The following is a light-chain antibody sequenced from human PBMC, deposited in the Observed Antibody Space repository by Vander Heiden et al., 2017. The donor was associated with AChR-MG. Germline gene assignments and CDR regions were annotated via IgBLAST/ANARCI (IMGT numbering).Light chain of an antibody. Sequence: DIVMTQSPDSLAVSLGERATINCKSSQSVLNSYNNKNYLAWYQQKPGQPPKLLIYWASTRESGVPDRFSGSGSGTDFTLTISSLQAEDVAVYYCLQYDCALQSTFGQGTKLEIK. J-gene: IGKJ2*01. CDR2: WAS. CDR1: QSVLNSYNNKNY. V-gene: IGKV4-1*01. CDR3: LQYDCALQST.